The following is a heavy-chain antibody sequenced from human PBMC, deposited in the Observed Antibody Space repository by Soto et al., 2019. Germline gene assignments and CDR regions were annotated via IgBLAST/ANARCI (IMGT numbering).Heavy chain of an antibody. D-gene: IGHD3-10*01. V-gene: IGHV5-51*01. CDR3: ARPGGSGTYYKFEY. CDR1: GYAFINFW. Sequence: LGESLKISCKGSGYAFINFWIGWVRQMPGKGLEWMGIIYPTNSETRYSPSFQGQVAMSVDKSTATAYLQWSSLKASDTAIYYCARPGGSGTYYKFEYWGQGTPVTVSS. CDR2: IYPTNSET. J-gene: IGHJ4*02.